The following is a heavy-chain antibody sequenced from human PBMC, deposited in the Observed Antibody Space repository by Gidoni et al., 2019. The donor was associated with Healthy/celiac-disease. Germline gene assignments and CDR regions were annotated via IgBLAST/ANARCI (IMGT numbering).Heavy chain of an antibody. CDR1: GFTFSSYA. V-gene: IGHV3-23*01. CDR3: AKARRVFYVITIFGGFDP. J-gene: IGHJ5*02. CDR2: ISGSGGST. D-gene: IGHD3-3*01. Sequence: EVQLLESGGGLVQPGGSLRLSCAASGFTFSSYAMSWVRQAPGKGLEWVSAISGSGGSTYYADSVKGRFTISRDNSKNTLYLQMNSLRAEDTAVYYCAKARRVFYVITIFGGFDPWGQGTLVTVSS.